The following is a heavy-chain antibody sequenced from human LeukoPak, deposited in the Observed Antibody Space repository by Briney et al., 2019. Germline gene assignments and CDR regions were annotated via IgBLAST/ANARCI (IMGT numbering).Heavy chain of an antibody. CDR1: GGSISSHY. V-gene: IGHV4-59*11. CDR2: IYYSGST. Sequence: SETLSLTCTVSGGSISSHYWSWIRQPPGKGLEWIGYIYYSGSTNYNPSLKSRVTISVDTSKNQFSLKLSSVTAADTAVYYCARMKRGYDFWSAYEDRGNWFDPWGQGTLATVSS. D-gene: IGHD3-3*01. CDR3: ARMKRGYDFWSAYEDRGNWFDP. J-gene: IGHJ5*02.